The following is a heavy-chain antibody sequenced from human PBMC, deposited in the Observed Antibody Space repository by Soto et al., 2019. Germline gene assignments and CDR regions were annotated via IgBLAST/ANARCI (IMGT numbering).Heavy chain of an antibody. J-gene: IGHJ6*02. CDR1: GGSISSGGYY. CDR2: IYYSGST. CDR3: ARDLQYSRLFYGMDV. Sequence: PSETLSLTCTVSGGSISSGGYYWSWIRQHPGKGLEWIGYIYYSGSTYYNPSLKSRVTISVDTSKNQFSLKLSSVTAADTAVYYCARDLQYSRLFYGMDVRAQGTTVPVSS. D-gene: IGHD6-13*01. V-gene: IGHV4-31*03.